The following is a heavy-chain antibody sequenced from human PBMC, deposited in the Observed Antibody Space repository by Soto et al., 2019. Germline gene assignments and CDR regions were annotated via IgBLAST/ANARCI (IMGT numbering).Heavy chain of an antibody. D-gene: IGHD2-15*01. J-gene: IGHJ4*02. V-gene: IGHV3-30-3*01. Sequence: GGSLRLSCAASGFTFSSYAIHWVRQAPGKGLEWVALISYDGSNKYYADSVKGRFTISRDNSKNTLYLQMNSLRAEDTAVYYCARVLVGFCSGGSCPFDYWGQGTLVTVSS. CDR2: ISYDGSNK. CDR3: ARVLVGFCSGGSCPFDY. CDR1: GFTFSSYA.